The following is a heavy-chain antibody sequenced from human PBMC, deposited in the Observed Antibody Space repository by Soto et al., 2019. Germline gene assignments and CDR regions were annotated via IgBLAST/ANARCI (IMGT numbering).Heavy chain of an antibody. Sequence: GESLKISCKGSGYSFSNYWIAWVRQMPGKGLEWMGIIYPTDSDTRYSPSFQGQVTISADKSINTAYLQWSTLKASDTAIYYCARQYGNQLNSWGQGTLVTVSS. D-gene: IGHD2-2*01. CDR1: GYSFSNYW. V-gene: IGHV5-51*01. CDR2: IYPTDSDT. J-gene: IGHJ4*02. CDR3: ARQYGNQLNS.